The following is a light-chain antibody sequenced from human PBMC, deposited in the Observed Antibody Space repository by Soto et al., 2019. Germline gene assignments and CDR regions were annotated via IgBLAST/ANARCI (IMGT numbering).Light chain of an antibody. Sequence: QSVLAQPASVSGSPGQSITISCTGTSSDVGRYNYVSWYQQHPGKAPKLMIHEVSYRPSGVSSRFSGSKSGNTASLTISGLQAEVEAEYHCCSYTNRATYVFGTGTKVT. CDR2: EVS. J-gene: IGLJ1*01. V-gene: IGLV2-14*01. CDR1: SSDVGRYNY. CDR3: CSYTNRATYV.